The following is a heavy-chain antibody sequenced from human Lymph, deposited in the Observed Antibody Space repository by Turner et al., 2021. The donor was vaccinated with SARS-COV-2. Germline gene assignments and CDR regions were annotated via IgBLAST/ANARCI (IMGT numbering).Heavy chain of an antibody. Sequence: QVQLVESGGGVVQPGRSLRLSCASSGFTFSSHGMHWVRQAPGKGLEWVAVIWYDGSNKYHADSVKGRFTISRDNSKNTLYLQMNSLRAEDTAVYYCAREGVVGATSGLDYWGQGTLVPVSS. CDR1: GFTFSSHG. CDR3: AREGVVGATSGLDY. J-gene: IGHJ4*02. D-gene: IGHD1-26*01. V-gene: IGHV3-33*01. CDR2: IWYDGSNK.